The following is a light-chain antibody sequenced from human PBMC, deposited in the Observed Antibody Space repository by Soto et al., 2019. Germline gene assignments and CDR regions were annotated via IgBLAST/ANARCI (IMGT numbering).Light chain of an antibody. CDR3: QQYGSFPIT. Sequence: EIVLTQSPGTLPLSPGERTTLSCRASQSVSSSYLAWYQQKAGQAPRLLIYGASSRAAGIPDRFSGSGSGTDFTLTISRLEPEDFAVYYCQQYGSFPITFGQGTRLEIK. V-gene: IGKV3-20*01. CDR1: QSVSSSY. CDR2: GAS. J-gene: IGKJ5*01.